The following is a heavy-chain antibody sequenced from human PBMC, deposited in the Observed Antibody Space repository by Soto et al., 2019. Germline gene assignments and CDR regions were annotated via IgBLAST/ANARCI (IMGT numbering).Heavy chain of an antibody. J-gene: IGHJ4*02. CDR1: GFTFSSYA. CDR2: ISYDGSNK. V-gene: IGHV3-30-3*01. Sequence: QVQLVESGGGVVQPGRSLRLSCAASGFTFSSYAMHWVRQAPGKGLEWVAVISYDGSNKYYADSVKGRFTISRDNSKNTLYLQINSLRAEDTAVYYCASTERVYWGQGTLVTVSS. CDR3: ASTERVY.